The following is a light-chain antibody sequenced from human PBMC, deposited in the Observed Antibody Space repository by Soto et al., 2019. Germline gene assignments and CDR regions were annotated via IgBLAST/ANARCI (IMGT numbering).Light chain of an antibody. V-gene: IGLV2-14*03. CDR1: SSDVGGYDH. CDR3: SSYTNKDTLL. CDR2: DVT. J-gene: IGLJ2*01. Sequence: QSVLTQPASVSGSPGQSITISCTGTSSDVGGYDHVSWYQQHPGKAPKLIIYDVTVRPSGISRRFSGSKSDNPASLAVSGLQPEDEADYYCSSYTNKDTLLFGGGTKLTV.